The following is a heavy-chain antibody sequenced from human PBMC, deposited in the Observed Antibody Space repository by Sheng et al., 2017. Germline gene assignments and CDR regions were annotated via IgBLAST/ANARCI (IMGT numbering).Heavy chain of an antibody. CDR1: GGSFSGYY. CDR2: INHSGST. D-gene: IGHD2-2*01. J-gene: IGHJ5*02. Sequence: QVQLQQWGAGLLKPSETLSLTCAVYGGSFSGYYWSWIRQPPGKGLEWIGEINHSGSTNYNPSLKSRVTISVDTSKNQFSLKLSSVTAADTAVYYCARALRYCSSTSCYSNWFDPWAREPWSPSP. CDR3: ARALRYCSSTSCYSNWFDP. V-gene: IGHV4-34*01.